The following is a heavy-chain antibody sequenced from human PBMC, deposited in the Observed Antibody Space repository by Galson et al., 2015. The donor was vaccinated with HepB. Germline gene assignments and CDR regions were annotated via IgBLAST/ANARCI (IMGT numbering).Heavy chain of an antibody. CDR1: GYTFISNG. D-gene: IGHD3-16*02. Sequence: SVKVSCKASGYTFISNGFSWVRQAPGQGLEWMGWISPYNGNTNYAQKFQGRVTMTTDTSTSTAYMELRSLRSDDTAVYYCAREGGLMITFGGVIVTWGQGTLVTVSS. J-gene: IGHJ5*02. V-gene: IGHV1-18*04. CDR3: AREGGLMITFGGVIVT. CDR2: ISPYNGNT.